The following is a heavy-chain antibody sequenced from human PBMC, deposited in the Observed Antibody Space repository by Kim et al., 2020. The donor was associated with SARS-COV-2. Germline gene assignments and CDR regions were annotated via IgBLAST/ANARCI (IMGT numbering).Heavy chain of an antibody. CDR2: VSGDGGTT. Sequence: GGSLRLSCAASGFTFADSVMHWVRQAPGKGLEWVALVSGDGGTTYYADSVKGRFTISRDNSKDSLYLQINSLRTDDTAFYYCAKASRWLTRYWGQVTLVTVSS. CDR1: GFTFADSV. V-gene: IGHV3-43*02. D-gene: IGHD6-19*01. CDR3: AKASRWLTRY. J-gene: IGHJ4*02.